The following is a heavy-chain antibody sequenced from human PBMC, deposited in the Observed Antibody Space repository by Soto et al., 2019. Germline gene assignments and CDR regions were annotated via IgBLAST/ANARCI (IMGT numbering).Heavy chain of an antibody. CDR3: AKGRGQNWSFDY. V-gene: IGHV3-23*01. CDR2: ISGSGGTA. CDR1: GFTFSSYA. D-gene: IGHD1-1*01. J-gene: IGHJ4*02. Sequence: EVQLLESGGGSVQPGGSLRLSCAASGFTFSSYAMHWVRRPPGKGLEWVLSISGSGGTAYYADSVKGRFSISRDSLVNTLYLQMNSLRAEDTAVYYCAKGRGQNWSFDYWGQGTLVTVSP.